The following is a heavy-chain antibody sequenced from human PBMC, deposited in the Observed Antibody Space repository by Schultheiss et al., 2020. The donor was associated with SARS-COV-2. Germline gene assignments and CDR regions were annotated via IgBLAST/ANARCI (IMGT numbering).Heavy chain of an antibody. J-gene: IGHJ3*02. CDR1: GYSISSGYY. V-gene: IGHV4-38-2*01. CDR3: ARSVTVRTDAFDI. CDR2: IYHSGST. Sequence: SQTLSLTCAVSGYSISSGYYWGWIRQPPGKGLEWIGEIYHSGSTNYNPSLKSRVTISVDTSKNQFSLKLSSVTAADTAVYYCARSVTVRTDAFDIWGQGTMVTVSS. D-gene: IGHD4-17*01.